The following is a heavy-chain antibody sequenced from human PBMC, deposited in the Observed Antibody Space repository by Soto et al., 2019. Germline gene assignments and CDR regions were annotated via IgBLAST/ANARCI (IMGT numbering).Heavy chain of an antibody. CDR3: AKADTDARYFDWDVLTVDAFDI. D-gene: IGHD3-9*01. CDR2: ISWNSGSI. CDR1: GFTFDDYA. Sequence: EVQLVESGGGLVQPGRSLRLSCAASGFTFDDYAMHWVRQAPGKGLEWVSGISWNSGSIGYADSVKGRFTISRDNAKNSLYLQMNSLRAEDTALYYCAKADTDARYFDWDVLTVDAFDIWGQGTMVTVSS. J-gene: IGHJ3*02. V-gene: IGHV3-9*01.